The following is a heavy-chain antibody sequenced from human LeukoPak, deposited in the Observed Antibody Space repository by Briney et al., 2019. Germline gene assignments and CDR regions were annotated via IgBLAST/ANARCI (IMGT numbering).Heavy chain of an antibody. CDR1: GGSISSGSYY. V-gene: IGHV4-30-2*03. Sequence: SQTLSLTCTVSGGSISSGSYYRSWIRQPAGKGLEWVGSITYSGRTYYNPSLKSRVTISIDTSKNKFSLKLSSVTAAHTAVYFCARGPSKYSSGWYMAFDIWGQGTMVTVSS. J-gene: IGHJ3*02. D-gene: IGHD6-19*01. CDR3: ARGPSKYSSGWYMAFDI. CDR2: ITYSGRT.